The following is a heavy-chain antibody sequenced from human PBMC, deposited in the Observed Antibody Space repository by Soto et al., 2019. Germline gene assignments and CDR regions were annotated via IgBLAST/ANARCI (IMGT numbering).Heavy chain of an antibody. V-gene: IGHV1-18*01. CDR3: AGDGGYCGGDCFKDY. J-gene: IGHJ4*02. D-gene: IGHD2-21*02. CDR1: GYTFTSYG. Sequence: ASVKVSCKASGYTFTSYGISWVRQAPGQGLEWMGWISAYNGNTNYAQKLQGRVTMTTDTSTSTAYMELRSLRSDDTAVYYCAGDGGYCGGDCFKDYWGQGTLVTVSS. CDR2: ISAYNGNT.